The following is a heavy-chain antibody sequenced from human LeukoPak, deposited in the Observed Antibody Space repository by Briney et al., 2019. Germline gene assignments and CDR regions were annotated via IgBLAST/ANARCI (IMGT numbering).Heavy chain of an antibody. CDR1: GGSISSGGYY. CDR2: IYHSGST. CDR3: ARDSPWGGCDY. V-gene: IGHV4-30-2*01. D-gene: IGHD7-27*01. J-gene: IGHJ4*02. Sequence: SQTLSLTCTVSGGSISSGGYYWSWIRQPPGKGLEWIGYIYHSGSTYYNPSLKSRVTISVDTSKNQFSLKLSSVTAADTAVYYCARDSPWGGCDYWGQGTLVTVSS.